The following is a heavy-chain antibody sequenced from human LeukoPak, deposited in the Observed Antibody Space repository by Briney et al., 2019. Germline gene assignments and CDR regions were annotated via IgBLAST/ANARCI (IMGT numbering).Heavy chain of an antibody. Sequence: GGSLRLSCAASGFTFSSYSMNWVRQAPGKGLEWVSYISSSSSTIYYADSVKGRFTISRDNAKNSLYLQMNSLRAEDTAVYYCARSGQWFGELLGGPSAFDIWGQGTMVTVSS. V-gene: IGHV3-48*01. CDR3: ARSGQWFGELLGGPSAFDI. CDR2: ISSSSSTI. D-gene: IGHD3-10*01. J-gene: IGHJ3*02. CDR1: GFTFSSYS.